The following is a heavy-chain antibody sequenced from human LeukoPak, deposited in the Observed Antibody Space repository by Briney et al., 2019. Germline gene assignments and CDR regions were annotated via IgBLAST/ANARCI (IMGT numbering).Heavy chain of an antibody. Sequence: PGGSLRLSCAASGFTFSSYSMNWVRQAPGKGLEWVSSISSSSSYIYYADSVKGRFTISRDNAKNSLYLQMNSLGAEDTAVYYCARGAGGAFDYWGQGTLVTVSS. CDR2: ISSSSSYI. CDR1: GFTFSSYS. D-gene: IGHD3-10*01. V-gene: IGHV3-21*01. J-gene: IGHJ4*02. CDR3: ARGAGGAFDY.